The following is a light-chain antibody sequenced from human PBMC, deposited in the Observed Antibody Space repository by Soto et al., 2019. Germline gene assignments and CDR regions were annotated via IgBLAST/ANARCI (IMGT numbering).Light chain of an antibody. CDR2: SNN. V-gene: IGLV1-44*01. J-gene: IGLJ2*01. CDR3: AAWDDSLISVV. CDR1: SSNIGSNT. Sequence: QSVLTQPPSASGTPGQRVTISCSGSSSNIGSNTVNWYQQLPGTAPKLLIYSNNQRPSGVPDRFSGSKSGTSASLAISGLLSEDEADYYCAAWDDSLISVVFGGGTQLTVL.